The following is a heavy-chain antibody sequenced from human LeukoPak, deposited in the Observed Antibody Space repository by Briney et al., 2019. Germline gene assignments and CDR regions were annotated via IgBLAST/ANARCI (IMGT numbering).Heavy chain of an antibody. CDR3: ARDSGGNYHDFDY. J-gene: IGHJ4*02. Sequence: GGSLRLSCAASGFTFSSYSMNWVRQAPGKGLEWVSYISSSSSTIYYADSVKGRFTISRDNAKNSLYLQMNSLRAEDTALYYCARDSGGNYHDFDYWGQGTLVTVSS. D-gene: IGHD4-23*01. CDR2: ISSSSSTI. CDR1: GFTFSSYS. V-gene: IGHV3-48*04.